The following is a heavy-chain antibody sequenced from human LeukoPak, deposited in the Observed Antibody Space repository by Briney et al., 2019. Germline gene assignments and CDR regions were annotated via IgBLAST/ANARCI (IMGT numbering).Heavy chain of an antibody. D-gene: IGHD3-10*01. CDR3: ARAGSFRFDY. V-gene: IGHV3-74*01. Sequence: PGGSLRLSCAASGFTFSTYWIHWVRQAPGKGLVWVSRINTDGSTTNYADSVKGRFTISRDNAKNTLYLQMNDLRAEDTAVYYCARAGSFRFDYWGQGTLVTVSS. CDR2: INTDGSTT. J-gene: IGHJ4*02. CDR1: GFTFSTYW.